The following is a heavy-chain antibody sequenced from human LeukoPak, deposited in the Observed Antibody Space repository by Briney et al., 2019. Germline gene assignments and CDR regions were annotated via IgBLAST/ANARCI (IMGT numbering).Heavy chain of an antibody. J-gene: IGHJ4*02. CDR2: ISGSDGST. V-gene: IGHV3-23*01. Sequence: GGSLRLSCAASGFTFSRYAMSWVRQTPEKGLEWVSVISGSDGSTYYADSVRGRFTVSRDDSGNTLFLQMNSLRAEDTAVYYCARQVSCDTTTCYAGMPPDYWGQGTLVTVSS. D-gene: IGHD2-2*01. CDR1: GFTFSRYA. CDR3: ARQVSCDTTTCYAGMPPDY.